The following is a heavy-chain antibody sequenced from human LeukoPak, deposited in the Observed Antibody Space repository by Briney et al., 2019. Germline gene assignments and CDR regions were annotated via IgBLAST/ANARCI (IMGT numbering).Heavy chain of an antibody. D-gene: IGHD5-24*01. CDR1: GFSFERHW. CDR2: IRQDGNQI. J-gene: IGHJ5*02. V-gene: IGHV3-7*01. CDR3: ARLLGDSTIYDL. Sequence: GGSLRLSCAASGFSFERHWMSWVRQAPGEGLEWVATIRQDGNQIHYLDFVKGRFIISRDNAKNSLSLQMNSLRDEDTAMYYCARLLGDSTIYDLWGQGTLVTVSS.